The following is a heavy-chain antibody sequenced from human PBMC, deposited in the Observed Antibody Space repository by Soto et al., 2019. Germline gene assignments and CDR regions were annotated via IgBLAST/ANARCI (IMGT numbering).Heavy chain of an antibody. V-gene: IGHV3-30-3*01. D-gene: IGHD6-19*01. CDR2: MSYDGSNK. CDR3: ARDGWAY. Sequence: QVQLVESGGGVVQPGRSLRLSCAASGFTFSSYAMHWVRRAPGKGLEWMAVMSYDGSNKYYADSVKGRFTISRDNSTNTLYLQMNSLSPEGPPLYYCARDGWAYCRQGTLVIFSS. CDR1: GFTFSSYA. J-gene: IGHJ4*02.